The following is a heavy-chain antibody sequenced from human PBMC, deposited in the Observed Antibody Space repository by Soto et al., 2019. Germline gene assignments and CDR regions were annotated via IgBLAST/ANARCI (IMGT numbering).Heavy chain of an antibody. Sequence: QVQLQESGPGLVKPSQTLSLTCTVSGGSISSGGYYWSWIRQHPGKGLEWIGYIYYSGSTYYNPALKSRVTISVDTSKNQFSLKLSSVTAADTAVYYCARDLIAAAGKGGRHYFDYWGQGTLVTVSS. D-gene: IGHD6-13*01. CDR2: IYYSGST. J-gene: IGHJ4*02. V-gene: IGHV4-31*03. CDR1: GGSISSGGYY. CDR3: ARDLIAAAGKGGRHYFDY.